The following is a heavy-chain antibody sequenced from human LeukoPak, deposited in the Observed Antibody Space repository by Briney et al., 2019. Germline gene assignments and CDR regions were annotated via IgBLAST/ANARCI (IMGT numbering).Heavy chain of an antibody. V-gene: IGHV3-74*01. CDR2: IKGDGSST. Sequence: GGSLRLSCAASGFTFTTYWMHWVRQVPGKGLVWVARIKGDGSSTRHADSMEGRFTISRDNAKNTLYLQMNSLRDEDTAVYYCAKDLHTAMVPIFDYWGQGTLVTVSS. D-gene: IGHD5-18*01. CDR1: GFTFTTYW. J-gene: IGHJ4*02. CDR3: AKDLHTAMVPIFDY.